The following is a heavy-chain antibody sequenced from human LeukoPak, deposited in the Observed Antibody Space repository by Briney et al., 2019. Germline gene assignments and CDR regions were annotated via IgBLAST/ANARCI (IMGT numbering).Heavy chain of an antibody. CDR2: IHYSGRT. D-gene: IGHD2-2*01. Sequence: SETLSLTCTVSGGSISSDYWSWIRQPPGKGLEWIGYIHYSGRTDYNPSLKSRVTISVDTSKTQFSLKLSSVTAADAAVYYCATLRGSSSAVFDYWGQGTLVTVSS. J-gene: IGHJ4*02. V-gene: IGHV4-59*08. CDR3: ATLRGSSSAVFDY. CDR1: GGSISSDY.